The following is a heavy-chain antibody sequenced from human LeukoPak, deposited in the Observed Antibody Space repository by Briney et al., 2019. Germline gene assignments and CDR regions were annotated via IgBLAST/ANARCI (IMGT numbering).Heavy chain of an antibody. CDR2: MNPNSGNT. CDR3: ARLWFGEFVYDY. V-gene: IGHV1-8*01. J-gene: IGHJ4*02. CDR1: GYTFTSYD. D-gene: IGHD3-10*01. Sequence: SVKVSCKASGYTFTSYDINWVRQATGQGLEWMGWMNPNSGNTGYAQKFQGRVTMTRNTSISTAYMELSSLRSEDTAVYYCARLWFGEFVYDYWGQGTLVTVSS.